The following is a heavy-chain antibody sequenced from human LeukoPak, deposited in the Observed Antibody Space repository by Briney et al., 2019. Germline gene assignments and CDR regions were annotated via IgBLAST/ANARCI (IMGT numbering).Heavy chain of an antibody. D-gene: IGHD6-13*01. CDR3: AKDRSIAAGDDAFDI. CDR1: GFTFSSYA. V-gene: IGHV3-23*01. Sequence: GGCLRLSCAASGFTFSSYAMNWVRQAPGKGLEWVSHISGSGISTYYADSVKGRFTFSRDNSKNTLYLQMNSLRAEDTAVYYCAKDRSIAAGDDAFDIWGQGTMVTVSS. J-gene: IGHJ3*02. CDR2: ISGSGIST.